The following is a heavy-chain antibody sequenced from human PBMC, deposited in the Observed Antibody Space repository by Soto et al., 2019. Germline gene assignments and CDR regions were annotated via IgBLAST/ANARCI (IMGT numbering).Heavy chain of an antibody. CDR2: IGTAGDP. V-gene: IGHV3-13*05. D-gene: IGHD1-26*01. CDR3: ARAAGSVVGATKAWYFDL. J-gene: IGHJ2*01. CDR1: GFTFSSYD. Sequence: SLRLSCAASGFTFSSYDMHWVRQATGKGLEWVSAIGTAGDPYYPGSVKGRFTISRENAKNSLYLQMNSLRAGDTAVYYCARAAGSVVGATKAWYFDLWGRGTLVTVSS.